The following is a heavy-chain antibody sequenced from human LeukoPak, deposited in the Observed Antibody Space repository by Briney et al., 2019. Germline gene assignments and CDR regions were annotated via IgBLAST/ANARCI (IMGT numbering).Heavy chain of an antibody. CDR3: AKGSKEVVFTRDHYMDV. D-gene: IGHD3-22*01. Sequence: GGSLRLSCAASGFTFSGYSMNWVRQAPGKGLEWVAFIRYDGSNKYYADSVKGRFTISRDNSKNTLYLQMNSLRAEDTAVYYCAKGSKEVVFTRDHYMDVWGKGTTVT. CDR1: GFTFSGYS. J-gene: IGHJ6*03. CDR2: IRYDGSNK. V-gene: IGHV3-30*02.